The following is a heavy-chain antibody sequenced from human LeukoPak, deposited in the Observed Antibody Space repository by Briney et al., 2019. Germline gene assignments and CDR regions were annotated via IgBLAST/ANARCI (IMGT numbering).Heavy chain of an antibody. CDR3: ASTDGSNGY. CDR2: ISSSGSTI. CDR1: GFTFSSYE. D-gene: IGHD5-24*01. J-gene: IGHJ4*02. V-gene: IGHV3-48*03. Sequence: GGSLRLSCAASGFTFSSYEMNWVRQAPGKGLEWVSYISSSGSTIYYADSVKGRFTISRDNSKNSLYLQMHSLRAEDTAVYYCASTDGSNGYWGQGTLVTVSS.